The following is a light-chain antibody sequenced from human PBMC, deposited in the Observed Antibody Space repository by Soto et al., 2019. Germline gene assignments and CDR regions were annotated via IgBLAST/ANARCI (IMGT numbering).Light chain of an antibody. CDR1: SSDVGSYNL. V-gene: IGLV2-23*01. CDR2: EGS. J-gene: IGLJ3*02. Sequence: QSVLTQPASVSGSPEQSITISCTGTSSDVGSYNLVSWYQQHPGKAPKLMIYEGSKRPSGVSNRFSGSKSGNTASLTISGLQAEDEAHYHCCSYAGSSTWVFGGGTKLTVL. CDR3: CSYAGSSTWV.